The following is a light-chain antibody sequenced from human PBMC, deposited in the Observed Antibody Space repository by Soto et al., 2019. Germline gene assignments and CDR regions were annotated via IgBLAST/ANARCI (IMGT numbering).Light chain of an antibody. J-gene: IGKJ4*01. Sequence: EIVLTQSPATLSLSPGDRATLSCRASQSVTSYLAWHQQKPGQAPRLLIYDASNRASGIPARFSGSGSGTDFTLTISSLEPEDFAVYYCQVRSNSITFGGGTKVEIK. V-gene: IGKV3-11*01. CDR2: DAS. CDR3: QVRSNSIT. CDR1: QSVTSY.